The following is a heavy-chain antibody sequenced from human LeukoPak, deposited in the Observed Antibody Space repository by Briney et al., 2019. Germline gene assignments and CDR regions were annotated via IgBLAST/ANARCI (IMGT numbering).Heavy chain of an antibody. D-gene: IGHD6-19*01. V-gene: IGHV3-21*01. CDR3: ARDRSASIAVVTAEIDY. J-gene: IGHJ4*02. CDR2: ISSSSSYI. CDR1: GFTFSTYS. Sequence: GGSLRLSCAASGFTFSTYSMNWVRQAPGKGLEWVSSISSSSSYIYYADSVKGRFTISRDNAKDSLYLQMNGLRAEDTAVYYCARDRSASIAVVTAEIDYWGQGTLVTVPS.